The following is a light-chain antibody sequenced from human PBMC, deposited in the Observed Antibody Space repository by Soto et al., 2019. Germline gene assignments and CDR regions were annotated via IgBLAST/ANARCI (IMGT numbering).Light chain of an antibody. Sequence: IHMTHSPSTLSASVLYRVTITFRASQSISRWLAWYQQKPGKAPKLLILDASSLESGVPSRFSGSASGTEFTLTISSLQPDDFATYYCQQYNSYWTFGQGTRLEIK. CDR1: QSISRW. CDR2: DAS. CDR3: QQYNSYWT. V-gene: IGKV1-5*01. J-gene: IGKJ5*01.